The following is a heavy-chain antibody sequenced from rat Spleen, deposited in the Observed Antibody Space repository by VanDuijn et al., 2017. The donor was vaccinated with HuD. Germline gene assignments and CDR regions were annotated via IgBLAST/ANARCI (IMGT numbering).Heavy chain of an antibody. CDR2: ISYDGSST. J-gene: IGHJ2*01. Sequence: EVQLVESGGGLLQPGRSLKLSCAASGFTFSNHDMAWVRQAPTKGLEWLASISYDGSSTYYRDSVKGRFTISRDNAKSTLYLQMDSLRSEDTATYYCARHFGLYYFDYWGQGVMVTVSS. D-gene: IGHD4-3*01. V-gene: IGHV5-29*01. CDR1: GFTFSNHD. CDR3: ARHFGLYYFDY.